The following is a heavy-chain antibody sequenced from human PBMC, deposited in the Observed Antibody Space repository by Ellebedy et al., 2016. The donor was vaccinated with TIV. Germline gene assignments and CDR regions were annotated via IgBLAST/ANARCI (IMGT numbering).Heavy chain of an antibody. D-gene: IGHD3-16*01. Sequence: GESLKISCAASGFTFNNYAMSWVRQAPGKGLEWVSTISHTGSRTYYANSVEGRFIISRDNSKRTLYLQMNSLRAEDTATYYCAKGRSGTYIHHAFDYWGQGTLVTVSS. CDR1: GFTFNNYA. V-gene: IGHV3-23*01. J-gene: IGHJ4*02. CDR3: AKGRSGTYIHHAFDY. CDR2: ISHTGSRT.